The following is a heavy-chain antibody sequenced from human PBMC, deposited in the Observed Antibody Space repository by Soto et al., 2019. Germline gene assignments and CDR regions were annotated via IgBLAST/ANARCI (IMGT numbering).Heavy chain of an antibody. J-gene: IGHJ4*02. Sequence: EVHLVESGGGLVQPGGSLRLSCAVSGFTFSNFWMSWVRQAPGKGPEWVANIKHDGSEQYYVDSVKGRFTISRDNAKNSVSLQMNSLRGDDTVVYYCAREGDCSGGGCYTGLNNWGQGTLVTVSS. CDR3: AREGDCSGGGCYTGLNN. D-gene: IGHD2-15*01. V-gene: IGHV3-7*01. CDR1: GFTFSNFW. CDR2: IKHDGSEQ.